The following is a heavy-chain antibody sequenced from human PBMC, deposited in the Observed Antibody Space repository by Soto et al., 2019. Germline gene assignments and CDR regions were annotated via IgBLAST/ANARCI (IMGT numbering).Heavy chain of an antibody. Sequence: SVKVSCKASGGTFSSYAISWVRQAPGQGLEWMGGIIPIFGTANYAQKFQGRVTITADESTSTAYMELSSLRSEDTAVYYCARGEYCSSTSCYEARYYYYGMDVWGQGTTVTAP. CDR3: ARGEYCSSTSCYEARYYYYGMDV. J-gene: IGHJ6*02. D-gene: IGHD2-2*01. CDR2: IIPIFGTA. CDR1: GGTFSSYA. V-gene: IGHV1-69*13.